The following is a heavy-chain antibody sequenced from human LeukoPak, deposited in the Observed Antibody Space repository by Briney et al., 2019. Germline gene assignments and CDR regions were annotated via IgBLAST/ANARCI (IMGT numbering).Heavy chain of an antibody. D-gene: IGHD1-26*01. V-gene: IGHV1-69*01. CDR1: GGTFSSYA. Sequence: ASVKVSCTASGGTFSSYAISWVRQAPGQGLEWMGGIIPIFGTANYAQKFQGRVTITADESTSTAYMELSSLRSEDTAVYYCARHGGSYDYYYYYGMDVWGQGTTVTVSS. J-gene: IGHJ6*02. CDR2: IIPIFGTA. CDR3: ARHGGSYDYYYYYGMDV.